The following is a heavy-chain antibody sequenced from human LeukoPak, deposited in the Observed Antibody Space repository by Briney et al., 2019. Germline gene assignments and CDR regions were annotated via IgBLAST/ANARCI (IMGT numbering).Heavy chain of an antibody. V-gene: IGHV3-21*01. Sequence: GGSLRLSCAASGFTFSNYSMNWVRQAPGQGLEWVSSISTSGNYIYYADSVKGRFTISRDNAKNSLYLQLNSLRAEDTAVYYCARDALQWLLLRYAFDIWGQGTTVTVSS. CDR2: ISTSGNYI. D-gene: IGHD3-22*01. CDR1: GFTFSNYS. J-gene: IGHJ3*02. CDR3: ARDALQWLLLRYAFDI.